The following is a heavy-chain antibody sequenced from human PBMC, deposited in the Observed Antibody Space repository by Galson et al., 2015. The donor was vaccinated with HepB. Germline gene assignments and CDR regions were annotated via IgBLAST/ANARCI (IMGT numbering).Heavy chain of an antibody. V-gene: IGHV3-23*01. D-gene: IGHD3-10*01. CDR1: GFTFSIYA. J-gene: IGHJ4*02. Sequence: SLRLSCAASGFTFSIYAMSWVRQTPEKGLEWVSAITNTADLTYYADSVKGRFTISRDNSKSTLYLQMDSLRAEDTAVYYCAKGGSGGGYFDYWGQGTLVTVSS. CDR2: ITNTADLT. CDR3: AKGGSGGGYFDY.